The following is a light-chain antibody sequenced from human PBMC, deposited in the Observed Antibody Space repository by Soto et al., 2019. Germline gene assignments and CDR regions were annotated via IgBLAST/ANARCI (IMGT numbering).Light chain of an antibody. CDR3: QQYNTYPWT. CDR2: VSS. V-gene: IGKV1-39*01. Sequence: SQMTQSPSSLSASVGDRFTITCRAGHSFSTYLNWYQQKPDKAPKLLIYVSSRLQTGVPSRLSGSGSETEFTLTISSLQPDDFATFYCQQYNTYPWTFGQGTKVDIK. J-gene: IGKJ1*01. CDR1: HSFSTY.